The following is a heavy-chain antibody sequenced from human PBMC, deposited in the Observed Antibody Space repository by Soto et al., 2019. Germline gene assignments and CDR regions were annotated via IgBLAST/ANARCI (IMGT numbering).Heavy chain of an antibody. D-gene: IGHD5-12*01. CDR2: IYYSGST. V-gene: IGHV4-39*01. Sequence: SETLSLTCTVSGGSISSSSYYWGWIRQPPGKGLEWIGSIYYSGSTYYNPSLKSRVTISVDTSKNQFSLKLSSVTAADTAVYYFARLKPGGYRWFDSWGQGTLVTVSS. J-gene: IGHJ5*01. CDR1: GGSISSSSYY. CDR3: ARLKPGGYRWFDS.